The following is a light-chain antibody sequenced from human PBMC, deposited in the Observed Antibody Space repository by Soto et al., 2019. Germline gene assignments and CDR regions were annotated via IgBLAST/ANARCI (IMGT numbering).Light chain of an antibody. V-gene: IGKV1-39*01. CDR1: QNIINF. CDR2: GAS. CDR3: QQSYSTPYA. J-gene: IGKJ2*01. Sequence: DIQMTQFPSSLSASVGDRVTITCRASQNIINFLNWYQQKPGKAPNLLIYGASSLQSGEPSRFSGSGSGTDFTLAIANLHPDDCATYFSQQSYSTPYAFGQGTELEI.